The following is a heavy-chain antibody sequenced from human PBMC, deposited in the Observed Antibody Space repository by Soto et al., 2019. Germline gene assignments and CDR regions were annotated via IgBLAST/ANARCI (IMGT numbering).Heavy chain of an antibody. J-gene: IGHJ4*02. Sequence: EVQLLESGGGLVQPGGSLRLSCAASGFTFSSYTMTWVRQAPGKGLEWVSSVTSSSSSMLYADSVKGRFTISRDDAKESLFLQMNSLRADDTAVYYGARAAYFSSSGYVFDCGGQGALVTVSS. CDR1: GFTFSSYT. D-gene: IGHD3-22*01. V-gene: IGHV3-21*02. CDR3: ARAAYFSSSGYVFDC. CDR2: VTSSSSSM.